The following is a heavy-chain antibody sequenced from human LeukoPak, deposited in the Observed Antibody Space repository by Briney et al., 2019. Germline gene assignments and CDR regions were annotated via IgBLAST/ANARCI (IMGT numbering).Heavy chain of an antibody. V-gene: IGHV3-33*01. Sequence: EAGRSLRLSCAASGFTFSKYGMHWVRQAPGKGLEWVAVIWFDGTNKYYADSVRGRFTLSRDNSKNTLYLQMSSLRAEDTAVYYCARDRGVAAHLDYWGEGTLVTVSS. CDR2: IWFDGTNK. J-gene: IGHJ4*02. D-gene: IGHD5-12*01. CDR3: ARDRGVAAHLDY. CDR1: GFTFSKYG.